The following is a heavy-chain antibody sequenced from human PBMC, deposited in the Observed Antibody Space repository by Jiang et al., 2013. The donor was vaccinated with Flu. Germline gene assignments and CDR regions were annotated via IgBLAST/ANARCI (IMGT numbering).Heavy chain of an antibody. D-gene: IGHD3-10*01. CDR3: ARHGVRGEWYYFDY. CDR2: SITWEH. V-gene: IGHV4-31*02. Sequence: SISSGGYYWSWIRQXPGRAWSGLGTSITWEHLLQPSLKSRVTISVDTSKNQFSLKLSSVTAADTAVYYCARHGVRGEWYYFDYWGQGTLVTVSS. J-gene: IGHJ4*02. CDR1: SISSGGYY.